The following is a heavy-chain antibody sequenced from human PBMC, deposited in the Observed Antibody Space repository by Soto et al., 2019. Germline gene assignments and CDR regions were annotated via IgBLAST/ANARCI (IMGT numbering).Heavy chain of an antibody. J-gene: IGHJ4*02. Sequence: GGSLRLSCAASGLIFSNYRMHWVRQAPGKGLVWVSCISTDGSITNYADSVKGRFTVSRDNAKNTLYLQMNSLRAEDTAVYYCARETNCSGGSCYRRFDYWGQGTLVTVSS. CDR3: ARETNCSGGSCYRRFDY. CDR1: GLIFSNYR. CDR2: ISTDGSIT. D-gene: IGHD2-15*01. V-gene: IGHV3-74*01.